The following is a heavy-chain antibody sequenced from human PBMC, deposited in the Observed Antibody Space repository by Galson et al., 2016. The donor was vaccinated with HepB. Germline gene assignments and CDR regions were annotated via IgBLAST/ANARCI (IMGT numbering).Heavy chain of an antibody. Sequence: SLRLSCAASGFTFSSYSMNWVHQAPGKGLDWVSSISSGSSYIYYADSVKGRFTISRDNAKNSLYLQMNSLRAEDTAVYYCARLILTYDFWSHYAMDVWGKGTTVTVSS. J-gene: IGHJ6*04. V-gene: IGHV3-21*01. CDR3: ARLILTYDFWSHYAMDV. D-gene: IGHD3-3*01. CDR1: GFTFSSYS. CDR2: ISSGSSYI.